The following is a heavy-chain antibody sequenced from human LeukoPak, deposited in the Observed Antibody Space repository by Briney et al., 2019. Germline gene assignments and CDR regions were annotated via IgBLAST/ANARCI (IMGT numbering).Heavy chain of an antibody. D-gene: IGHD2-2*01. CDR3: AKDWDIVVVPAAMVDY. CDR1: GFTFSSYG. Sequence: QPGGSLRLSCAASGFTFSSYGMHWVRQAPGKGLEWVAFIQYDGSNKYYADSVKGRFTISRDNSKNTLYLQMNSLRAEDTAVYYCAKDWDIVVVPAAMVDYWGQGTLVTVSS. J-gene: IGHJ4*02. CDR2: IQYDGSNK. V-gene: IGHV3-30*02.